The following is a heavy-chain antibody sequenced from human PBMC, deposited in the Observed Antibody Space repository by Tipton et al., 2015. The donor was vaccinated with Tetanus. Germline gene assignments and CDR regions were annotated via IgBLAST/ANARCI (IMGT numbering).Heavy chain of an antibody. J-gene: IGHJ5*02. V-gene: IGHV4-59*01. Sequence: LRLSCTVSGGSMSTYYWSWIRQPPGKGLEWIGCVYYTGSTDYNPSLKSRVTISVDTSKSQFSLRLTSVTAADTAVYYCARGRQRLVPAGFDLWGQGTLVTVSS. CDR1: GGSMSTYY. CDR2: VYYTGST. D-gene: IGHD6-13*01. CDR3: ARGRQRLVPAGFDL.